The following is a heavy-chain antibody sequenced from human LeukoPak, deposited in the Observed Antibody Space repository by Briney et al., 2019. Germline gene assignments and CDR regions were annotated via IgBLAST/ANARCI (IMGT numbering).Heavy chain of an antibody. D-gene: IGHD3-10*01. CDR1: GLTFSSYS. Sequence: SGGSLRLSCAASGLTFSSYSMNWVRQAPGKGLEWVSSISSSSSYIYYADSVKGRFTISRDNAKNSLYLQMNSLRAEDTAVYYCARDRGTMVRGVISWNYWGQGTLVTVSS. J-gene: IGHJ4*02. CDR3: ARDRGTMVRGVISWNY. CDR2: ISSSSSYI. V-gene: IGHV3-21*01.